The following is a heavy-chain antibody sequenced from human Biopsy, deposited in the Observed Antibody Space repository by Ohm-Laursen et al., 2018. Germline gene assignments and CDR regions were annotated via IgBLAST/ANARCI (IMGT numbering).Heavy chain of an antibody. CDR3: AKDRYNYTPIGGFSMDV. V-gene: IGHV3-30*18. CDR1: GFTVSNKY. CDR2: IFYDGSNT. J-gene: IGHJ6*02. D-gene: IGHD5-18*01. Sequence: SLRLSCAASGFTVSNKYMSWVRQAPGKGLEWVAFIFYDGSNTYYADSVKGRFTISRDNSRDTLYLQMSSLRAEDTAVYYCAKDRYNYTPIGGFSMDVWGQGTTVTVSS.